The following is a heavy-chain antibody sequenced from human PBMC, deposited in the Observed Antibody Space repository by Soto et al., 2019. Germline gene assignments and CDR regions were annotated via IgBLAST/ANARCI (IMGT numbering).Heavy chain of an antibody. CDR2: IYYSGST. J-gene: IGHJ6*02. CDR1: GGSISSGDYY. CDR3: ARGEYQLREYYYYYGMDV. Sequence: QVQLQESGPGLVKPSQTLSLTCTVSGGSISSGDYYWSWIRQPPGKGLEWIGYIYYSGSTYYNPSLTSRVTISVDTSKNQFSLKLSSVTAADTAVYYCARGEYQLREYYYYYGMDVWGQGTTVTVSS. V-gene: IGHV4-30-4*01. D-gene: IGHD2-2*01.